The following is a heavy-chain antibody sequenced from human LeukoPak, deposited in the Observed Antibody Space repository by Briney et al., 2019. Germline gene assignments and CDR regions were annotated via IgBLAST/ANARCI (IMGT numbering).Heavy chain of an antibody. CDR2: INTNTGNP. CDR1: GYTFTSYA. D-gene: IGHD5-12*01. V-gene: IGHV7-4-1*02. Sequence: ASVKVSCKASGYTFTSYAMNWVRQAPGQGLEWMGWINTNTGNPTYAQGFTGRFVFSLDTSVSTAYLQISGLKSEDTAVYYCASDASRGATTYFDYWGQGTLVTVSS. J-gene: IGHJ4*02. CDR3: ASDASRGATTYFDY.